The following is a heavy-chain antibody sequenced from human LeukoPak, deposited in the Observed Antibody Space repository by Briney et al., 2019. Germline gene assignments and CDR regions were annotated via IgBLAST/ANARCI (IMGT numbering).Heavy chain of an antibody. Sequence: PGGSLRLSCAASGFTVGSNYMSWVRQAPGKGLEWIGEVHLDGRTNYNPSLKSRLIMSVDLPENHISLKLTSVTAADTAVYYCAREGGFYRPLDYSGQGTLVTVSS. D-gene: IGHD3-3*01. V-gene: IGHV4-4*02. CDR2: VHLDGRT. CDR1: GFTVGSNY. J-gene: IGHJ4*02. CDR3: AREGGFYRPLDY.